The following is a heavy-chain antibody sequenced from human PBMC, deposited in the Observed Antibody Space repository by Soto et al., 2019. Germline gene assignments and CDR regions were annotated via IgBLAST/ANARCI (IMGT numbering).Heavy chain of an antibody. CDR2: ISSTSSYI. D-gene: IGHD3-9*01. J-gene: IGHJ3*02. CDR3: ARTMDLLTGFCSHDAFDI. V-gene: IGHV3-21*01. CDR1: GFTLRTYH. Sequence: GGSLRLSCAASGFTLRTYHMNWVRQAPGRGLEWVSSISSTSSYIYDSDSVKGRFTTSRDNRKNSLFLQMDSLRAEDTAVYYCARTMDLLTGFCSHDAFDIWGQGTMVTVSS.